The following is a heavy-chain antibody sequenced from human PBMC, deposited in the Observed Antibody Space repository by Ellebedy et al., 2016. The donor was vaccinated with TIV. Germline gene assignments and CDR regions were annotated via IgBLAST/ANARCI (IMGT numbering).Heavy chain of an antibody. D-gene: IGHD3-22*01. CDR1: GYTFTKYY. CDR3: ARDLGDSSGYLFDF. V-gene: IGHV1-46*01. J-gene: IGHJ4*02. Sequence: AAPVKVSCKASGYTFTKYYIHWVRQAPGQGLEWVGIINPSGGRTTYAQKFQGRVTMTRDTSTSTVYMELSSLRSEDTAVYYCARDLGDSSGYLFDFWGQGTLVTVSS. CDR2: INPSGGRT.